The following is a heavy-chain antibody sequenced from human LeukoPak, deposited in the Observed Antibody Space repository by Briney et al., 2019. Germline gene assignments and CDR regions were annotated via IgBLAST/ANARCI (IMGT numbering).Heavy chain of an antibody. CDR2: IYTSGST. V-gene: IGHV4-61*05. Sequence: SETLSLTCTVSGGSISSSSYYWGWIRQPPCKGLEWIGYIYTSGSTNYNPSLKSRVTISVDTSKNQFSLKLSSVTAADTAVYYCARGNGATSWFDPWGQGTLVTVSS. CDR3: ARGNGATSWFDP. CDR1: GGSISSSSYY. D-gene: IGHD1-26*01. J-gene: IGHJ5*02.